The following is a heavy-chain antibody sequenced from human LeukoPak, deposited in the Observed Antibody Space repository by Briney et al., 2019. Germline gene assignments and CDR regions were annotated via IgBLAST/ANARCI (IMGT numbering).Heavy chain of an antibody. V-gene: IGHV1-69*01. CDR1: GGTFSSYA. Sequence: SVKVSCKASGGTFSSYAISWVRQAPGQGLEWMGGIIPIFGTANYAQKFQGRVTITADESTSTAYMELSSLGSEDTAVYYCARAGGGRYHYYYYYYMDVWGKGTTVTVSS. CDR3: ARAGGGRYHYYYYYYMDV. D-gene: IGHD2-15*01. J-gene: IGHJ6*03. CDR2: IIPIFGTA.